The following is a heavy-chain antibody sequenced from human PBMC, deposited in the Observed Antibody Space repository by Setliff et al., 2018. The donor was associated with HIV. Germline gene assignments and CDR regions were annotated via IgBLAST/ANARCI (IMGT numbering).Heavy chain of an antibody. CDR2: ISTYNDNT. CDR3: ARHDGLRSVHGAFDT. D-gene: IGHD4-17*01. V-gene: IGHV1-18*01. J-gene: IGHJ3*02. CDR1: GYTFTSHG. Sequence: GASVKVSCKASGYTFTSHGISWVRQAPGQGLEWMGWISTYNDNTNYAQKLQGRVTMTTETSTSTAYMELRSLRTDDTAVYYCARHDGLRSVHGAFDTWGQGTMVTVSS.